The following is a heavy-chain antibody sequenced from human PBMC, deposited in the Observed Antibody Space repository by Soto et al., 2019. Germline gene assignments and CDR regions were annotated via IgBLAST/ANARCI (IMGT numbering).Heavy chain of an antibody. J-gene: IGHJ6*03. CDR1: GSTFSNYG. CDR3: AKDPNSSGWYGYYYYYYMDV. CDR2: ISYDGSNK. Sequence: GGSLRLSCAASGSTFSNYGMHWVRQAPGKGLEWVAVISYDGSNKYYADSVKGRFTISRDNSKNTLYLQMNSLRAEDTAVYYCAKDPNSSGWYGYYYYYYMDVWGKGTTVTVSS. D-gene: IGHD6-19*01. V-gene: IGHV3-30*18.